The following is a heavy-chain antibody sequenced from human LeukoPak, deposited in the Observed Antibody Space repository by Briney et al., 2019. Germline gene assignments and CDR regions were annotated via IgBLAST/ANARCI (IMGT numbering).Heavy chain of an antibody. CDR1: ADSLSSGGHY. D-gene: IGHD3-10*01. J-gene: IGHJ4*02. V-gene: IGHV4-31*03. Sequence: SQTLSLTCTVSADSLSSGGHYWAWIRQFPGKGLESIGFIHHSGRSRHNPSLKDRVAISVDTSRKQFALKLSSVTAADTAMYYCARGGNRFGGFYFDYWGRGIQVIVSS. CDR3: ARGGNRFGGFYFDY. CDR2: IHHSGRS.